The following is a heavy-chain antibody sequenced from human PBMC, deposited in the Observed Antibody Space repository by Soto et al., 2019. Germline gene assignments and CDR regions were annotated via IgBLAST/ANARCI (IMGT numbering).Heavy chain of an antibody. CDR2: IVVGSGNT. J-gene: IGHJ6*03. V-gene: IGHV1-58*02. D-gene: IGHD3-9*01. CDR1: GYTFTSYG. CDR3: AAHSPYYDILTGYYRGNYYYYMDV. Sequence: GASVKVSCKASGYTFTSYGISWVRQARGQRLEWIGWIVVGSGNTNYAQKFQERVTITRDMSTSTAYMELSSLRSEDTAVYYCAAHSPYYDILTGYYRGNYYYYMDVWGKGTTVTVSS.